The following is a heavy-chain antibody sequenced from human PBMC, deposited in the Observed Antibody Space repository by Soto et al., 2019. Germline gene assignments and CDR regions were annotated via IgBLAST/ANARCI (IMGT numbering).Heavy chain of an antibody. D-gene: IGHD6-19*01. CDR1: GFTFRSYG. J-gene: IGHJ4*02. V-gene: IGHV3-30*18. CDR2: ISYDGSNK. CDR3: AKIAVAGTGLNY. Sequence: GGSLRLSCAASGFTFRSYGMHWVRQAPGKGLEWVAVISYDGSNKYYADSVKGRFTISRDNSKNTLYLQMNSLRAEDTAVYYCAKIAVAGTGLNYWGQGTLVTVSS.